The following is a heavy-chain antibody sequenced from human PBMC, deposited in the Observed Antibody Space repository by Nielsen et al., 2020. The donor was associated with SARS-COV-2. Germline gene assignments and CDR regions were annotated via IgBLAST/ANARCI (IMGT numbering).Heavy chain of an antibody. V-gene: IGHV3-48*01. D-gene: IGHD1-26*01. CDR1: GFTFSSYS. Sequence: GESLKISCAASGFTFSSYSMNWVRQAPGKGLEWVSYISSSSNTIYYADSVKGRFTISRDNAKNSLYLQMNSLRAEDTAIYYCARDGGSYSPWLDPWGQGTLVTVSS. CDR3: ARDGGSYSPWLDP. J-gene: IGHJ5*02. CDR2: ISSSSNTI.